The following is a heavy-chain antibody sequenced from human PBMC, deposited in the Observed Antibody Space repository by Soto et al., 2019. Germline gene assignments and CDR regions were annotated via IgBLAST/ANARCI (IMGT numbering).Heavy chain of an antibody. V-gene: IGHV3-30-3*01. CDR2: ISYDGSNK. CDR1: GFTFSSYA. J-gene: IGHJ6*02. D-gene: IGHD3-10*01. Sequence: GSLRLSCAASGFTFSSYAMHWVRQAPGKGLEWVAVISYDGSNKYYADSVKGRFTISRDNSKNTLYLQMNSLRAEDTAVYYCARERRDYYGSGSYYYYGMDVWGQGTTVTVSS. CDR3: ARERRDYYGSGSYYYYGMDV.